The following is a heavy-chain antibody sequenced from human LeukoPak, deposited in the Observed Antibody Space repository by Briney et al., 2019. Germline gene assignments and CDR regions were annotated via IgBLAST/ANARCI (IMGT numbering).Heavy chain of an antibody. CDR2: ISAYNGNT. D-gene: IGHD6-6*01. CDR1: GYTFTNYD. J-gene: IGHJ5*02. V-gene: IGHV1-18*01. CDR3: ARGLERMYSSSSFDP. Sequence: ASVKVSCMASGYTFTNYDISWVRQATGQGREWMGLISAYNGNTNYAQKLKGRVTMTTDTSTSTAYMEMRSLRSDDTAVYYCARGLERMYSSSSFDPWGQGTLVTVSS.